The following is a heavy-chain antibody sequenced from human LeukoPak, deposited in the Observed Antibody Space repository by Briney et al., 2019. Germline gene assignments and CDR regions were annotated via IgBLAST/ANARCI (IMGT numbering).Heavy chain of an antibody. J-gene: IGHJ6*04. V-gene: IGHV3-30*02. CDR3: AKEGDEFRGYLDV. CDR1: GFTFSRLG. Sequence: GGSLRLSCATSGFTFSRLGMQWVRQAPGKGLEWVAVIHNDGTMGQYADSVKGRFTISTDFSRNTLHLQMHSLRDDDTVVYYCAKEGDEFRGYLDVWGKGTTVTVSS. D-gene: IGHD5-12*01. CDR2: IHNDGTMG.